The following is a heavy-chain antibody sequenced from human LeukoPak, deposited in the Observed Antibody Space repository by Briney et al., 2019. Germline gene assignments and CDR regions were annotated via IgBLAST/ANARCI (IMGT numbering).Heavy chain of an antibody. J-gene: IGHJ5*02. D-gene: IGHD6-19*01. V-gene: IGHV4-59*04. CDR3: AVAVAGSVENWFDP. CDR2: IYYSGST. CDR1: GGSISSYY. Sequence: PSETLSLTCTVSGGSISSYYWSWIRQPPGKGLEWIGYIYYSGSTYYNPSLKSRVTISVDTSKNQFSLKLSSVTAADTAVYYCAVAVAGSVENWFDPWGQGTLVTVSS.